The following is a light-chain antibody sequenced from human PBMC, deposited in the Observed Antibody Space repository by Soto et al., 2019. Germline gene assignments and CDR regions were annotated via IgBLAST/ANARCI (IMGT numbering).Light chain of an antibody. CDR2: DAS. J-gene: IGKJ4*01. V-gene: IGKV1-12*01. CDR3: QQATSFPRT. CDR1: QGISSW. Sequence: DIQMTQSPSSVSASVGDRVTITCRASQGISSWLAWYQQKPEKAPKLVIYDASSLQSGVPSRFSGRGSGTDFTRTISRLQPEDSATYYRQQATSFPRTFGGETKVDI.